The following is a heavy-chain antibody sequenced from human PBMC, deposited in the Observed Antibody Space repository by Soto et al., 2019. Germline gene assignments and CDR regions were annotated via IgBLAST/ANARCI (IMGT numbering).Heavy chain of an antibody. D-gene: IGHD6-13*01. CDR2: INPLPTSGST. Sequence: QVQLMQSGAEVKKPGASVKVSCKASGYIFTNYYIHWVRQAPGQGLEWMAIINPLPTSGSTNYAQKFQGRVTVTRDTSTSTVYLELSSLRSDDTAVYYCSRDLAAAAYWGQGTLVTVSS. CDR3: SRDLAAAAY. J-gene: IGHJ4*02. V-gene: IGHV1-46*01. CDR1: GYIFTNYY.